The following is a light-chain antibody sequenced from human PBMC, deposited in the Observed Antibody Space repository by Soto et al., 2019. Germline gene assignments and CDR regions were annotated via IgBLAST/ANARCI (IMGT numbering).Light chain of an antibody. CDR3: TSYTSTSTLYV. J-gene: IGLJ1*01. Sequence: QSVLTQPASVSGSPGQSITISSTGTSSDIGGYTYVSWYQQHPGKAPKLMIHDVSNRPSGVSNRFSGSKSGNTASLTISGLQAEDEADYYCTSYTSTSTLYVFGTGTKLTVL. CDR2: DVS. V-gene: IGLV2-14*03. CDR1: SSDIGGYTY.